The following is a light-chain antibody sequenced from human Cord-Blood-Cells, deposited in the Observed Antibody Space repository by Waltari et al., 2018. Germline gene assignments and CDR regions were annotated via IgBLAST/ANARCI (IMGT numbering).Light chain of an antibody. CDR1: SSDVGGYNY. J-gene: IGLJ3*02. V-gene: IGLV2-11*01. CDR2: DVS. Sequence: QSALTQPRPVSGSPGPSVTISCTGTSSDVGGYNYVSWYQQHPGKAPKLMIYDVSKRPSGVPDRFSGSKSSNTASLTISGLQAEDEADYYCCSYAGSYTWVFGGGTKLTVL. CDR3: CSYAGSYTWV.